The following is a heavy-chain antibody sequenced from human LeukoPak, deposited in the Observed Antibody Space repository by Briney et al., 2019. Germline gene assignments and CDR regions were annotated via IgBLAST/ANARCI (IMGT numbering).Heavy chain of an antibody. V-gene: IGHV3-15*01. CDR2: IKSKTDGGTT. CDR1: GFTFSNAW. Sequence: GGSLRLSCAASGFTFSNAWMSWVRQAPGKGLEWVGRIKSKTDGGTTDYAAPVKGRFTISRDDSKNTLYLQMNSLKTEDTAVYYCTTPRATYCSSTSCYAFLFDYWGQGTLVTVSS. D-gene: IGHD2-2*01. J-gene: IGHJ4*02. CDR3: TTPRATYCSSTSCYAFLFDY.